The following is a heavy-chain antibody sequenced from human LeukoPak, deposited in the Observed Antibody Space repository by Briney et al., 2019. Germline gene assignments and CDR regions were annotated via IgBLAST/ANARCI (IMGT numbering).Heavy chain of an antibody. CDR1: GYTFTNYW. V-gene: IGHV5-51*01. CDR3: ERRNGDYAVDY. CDR2: IYPGDSDT. D-gene: IGHD4-17*01. J-gene: IGHJ4*02. Sequence: GESLKISCKGSGYTFTNYWIGWVRQMPGKGLEWMGIIYPGDSDTRYSPSFQGQVTISADKSISTAYLQWSSLKASDTAMYYYERRNGDYAVDYWGQGTLVTVSS.